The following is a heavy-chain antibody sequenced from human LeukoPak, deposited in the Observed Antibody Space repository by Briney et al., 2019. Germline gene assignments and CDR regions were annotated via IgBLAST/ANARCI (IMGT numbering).Heavy chain of an antibody. D-gene: IGHD2-15*01. CDR2: IYYSGST. CDR3: ARAVDFYYFDY. V-gene: IGHV4-59*12. J-gene: IGHJ4*02. Sequence: PSETLSLTCTVSGGSISSYYWNWIRQPPGKGLEWIGYIYYSGSTNYNPSLKSRITMSVDTSKNQFSLKLSSVTAADTAVYYCARAVDFYYFDYWGQGTLVTVSS. CDR1: GGSISSYY.